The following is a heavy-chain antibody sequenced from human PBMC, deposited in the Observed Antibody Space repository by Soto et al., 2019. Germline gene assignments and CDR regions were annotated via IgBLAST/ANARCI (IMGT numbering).Heavy chain of an antibody. CDR3: ARADIVVVVAATPWAFDI. Sequence: SETLSLTCTVSGGSISSYYWSWVRQPPGKGLEWIGYIYYSGSTNYNPSLKSRVTISVDTSKNQFSLKLSSVTAADTAVYYCARADIVVVVAATPWAFDIWGQGTMVTVS. V-gene: IGHV4-59*01. D-gene: IGHD2-15*01. CDR2: IYYSGST. J-gene: IGHJ3*02. CDR1: GGSISSYY.